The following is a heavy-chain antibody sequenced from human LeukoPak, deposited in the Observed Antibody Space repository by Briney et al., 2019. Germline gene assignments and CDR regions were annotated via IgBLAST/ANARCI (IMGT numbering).Heavy chain of an antibody. D-gene: IGHD6-19*01. J-gene: IGHJ4*02. CDR1: GFTFSSYW. Sequence: GGSLRLSCAASGFTFSSYWMHWVRQAPGKGLVWVSRINGDGSSTSYADSVKGRFTISRDNAKNTLYLQMNSLRAEDTAVYYCARDRGSGWYYFDYWGQGTLVTVSS. V-gene: IGHV3-74*01. CDR2: INGDGSST. CDR3: ARDRGSGWYYFDY.